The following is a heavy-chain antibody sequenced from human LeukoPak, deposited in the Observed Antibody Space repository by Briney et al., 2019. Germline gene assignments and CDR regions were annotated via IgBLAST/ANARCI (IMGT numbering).Heavy chain of an antibody. CDR3: ARSNGFGMDV. V-gene: IGHV3-74*01. CDR2: IKRDGSGT. CDR1: GFTFSFNS. D-gene: IGHD2-8*01. J-gene: IGHJ6*02. Sequence: GGSLRLSCAASGFTFSFNSMHWVRHGPGKGLVWVSRIKRDGSGTTYADSVKGRVTISRDNAKNTLYLQMNSLRAKDTAVYYCARSNGFGMDVWGQGTTVTVSS.